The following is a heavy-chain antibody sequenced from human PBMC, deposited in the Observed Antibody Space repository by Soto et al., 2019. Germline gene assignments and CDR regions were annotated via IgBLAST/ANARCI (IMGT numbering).Heavy chain of an antibody. V-gene: IGHV1-18*01. CDR2: ISTHKGKT. CDR1: GYTFTSYG. J-gene: IGHJ4*02. Sequence: QVQLVQSGPEVKKPGASVKVFCKTSGYTFTSYGITWVRQAPGQGLEWMGWISTHKGKTNDAQKFQGRVTMTTDTSTSTAYMELRSLRSDDTAVYYCATRSPAFDYWGQGTLVTVSS. CDR3: ATRSPAFDY.